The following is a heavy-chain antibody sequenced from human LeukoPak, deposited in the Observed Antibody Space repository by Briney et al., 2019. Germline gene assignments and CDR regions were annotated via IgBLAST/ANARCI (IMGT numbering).Heavy chain of an antibody. V-gene: IGHV4-34*01. CDR1: GGSFSGYY. J-gene: IGHJ6*04. D-gene: IGHD6-19*01. CDR2: INHSGST. Sequence: SETLSHTCAVYGGSFSGYYWSWIRQPPGKGLEWIGEINHSGSTNYNPSLKSRVTISVDTSKNQFSLKLSSVTAADTAVYYCARLRAVAGTRGMDVWGKGTTVTVSS. CDR3: ARLRAVAGTRGMDV.